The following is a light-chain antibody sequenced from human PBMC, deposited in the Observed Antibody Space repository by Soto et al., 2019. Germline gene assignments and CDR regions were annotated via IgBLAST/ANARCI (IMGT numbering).Light chain of an antibody. V-gene: IGKV2-24*01. CDR2: KIS. J-gene: IGKJ2*01. CDR3: MHATEFPPGYT. CDR1: QSLVHSDGSTH. Sequence: DIVMTQTPLSSPVTLGQSASISCRSSQSLVHSDGSTHLSWLQQRPGEPPRLLIYKISNRLSGVQDRFSGSGAATYFTLNISRVEADDVGVYYCMHATEFPPGYTFGQGTKLEIK.